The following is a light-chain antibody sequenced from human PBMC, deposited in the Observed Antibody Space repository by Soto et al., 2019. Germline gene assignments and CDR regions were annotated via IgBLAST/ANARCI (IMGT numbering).Light chain of an antibody. CDR1: QSVSSY. CDR3: QQRSNWPQVT. J-gene: IGKJ1*01. V-gene: IGKV3-11*01. Sequence: EIVLTQSPATLSLSPGERATLSCRASQSVSSYLAWYQQKPGQAPRLLIYDASNRATGIPARFSGSGSGTDFTLTISSLEPEDFAVYYCQQRSNWPQVTFGRGTKVEIK. CDR2: DAS.